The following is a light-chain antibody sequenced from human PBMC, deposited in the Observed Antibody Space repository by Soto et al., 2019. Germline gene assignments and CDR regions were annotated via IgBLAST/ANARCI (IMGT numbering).Light chain of an antibody. CDR1: TGHSSYA. CDR3: QTWDTGIVI. CDR2: LNNDGSH. V-gene: IGLV4-69*01. J-gene: IGLJ2*01. Sequence: QSVLTQSPSASASLGASVKLTCTLSTGHSSYAIAWHQQQPEKGPRFLMNLNNDGSHTKGDGIPDRFSGSSSGAERYLTISSLQSEDEADYYCQTWDTGIVIFGGGTQLTVL.